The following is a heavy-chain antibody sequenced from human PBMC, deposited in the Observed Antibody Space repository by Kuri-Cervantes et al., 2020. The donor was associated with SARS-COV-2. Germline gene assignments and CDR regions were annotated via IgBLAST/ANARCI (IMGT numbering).Heavy chain of an antibody. D-gene: IGHD2-2*01. CDR1: GYSFTSYW. V-gene: IGHV5-51*01. J-gene: IGHJ4*02. Sequence: GGSLRLSCKGSGYSFTSYWIGWVRQMPGKGLEWMGIIYPGNSDTRYSPSFQGQVTISADKSISTAYLQWSSLKASDTATYHCARQGYCSSTSCYPFDYWGQGTLVTVSS. CDR3: ARQGYCSSTSCYPFDY. CDR2: IYPGNSDT.